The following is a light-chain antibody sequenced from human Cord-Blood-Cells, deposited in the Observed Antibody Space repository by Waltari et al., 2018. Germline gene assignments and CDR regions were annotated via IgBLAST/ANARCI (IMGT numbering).Light chain of an antibody. CDR1: SGSLASNT. Sequence: NFMLTQPHSVSESPGKTVTISCTRSSGSLASNTVQWYQQRPASSPTTVIYEDNQRPSGVPDRFSGSIDTASNSASLTISGLKTEDEADYYCQSYDSSNLVFGGGTKLTVL. CDR2: EDN. V-gene: IGLV6-57*01. J-gene: IGLJ3*02. CDR3: QSYDSSNLV.